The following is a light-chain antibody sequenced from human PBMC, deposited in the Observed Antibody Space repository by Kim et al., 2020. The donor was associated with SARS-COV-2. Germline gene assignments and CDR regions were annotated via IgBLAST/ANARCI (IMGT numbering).Light chain of an antibody. CDR2: AES. J-gene: IGKJ1*01. CDR3: QQANSPWT. Sequence: AASVGDRVTIPCRASQGISSWLAWYEQVPGKAPKLLIYAESSLQSGVPSRFSGSGSGTDFTLTLSSLQPEDFATYYCQQANSPWTFGQGTKVDIK. CDR1: QGISSW. V-gene: IGKV1-12*01.